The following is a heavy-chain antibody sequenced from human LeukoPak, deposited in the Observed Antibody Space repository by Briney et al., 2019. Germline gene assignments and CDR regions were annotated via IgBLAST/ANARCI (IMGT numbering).Heavy chain of an antibody. Sequence: HPGGSLRLSCAASGFTFSNFAMSWVRQTPGTGLAWLSAISPDGNYIYYADSVKGRFTTSRDNSKNTLYLQMTSLRVEDTAVYFCVSHRDHRVAVAGSFDNWGQGTLISVSP. J-gene: IGHJ4*02. CDR1: GFTFSNFA. D-gene: IGHD6-19*01. CDR3: VSHRDHRVAVAGSFDN. CDR2: ISPDGNYI. V-gene: IGHV3-23*01.